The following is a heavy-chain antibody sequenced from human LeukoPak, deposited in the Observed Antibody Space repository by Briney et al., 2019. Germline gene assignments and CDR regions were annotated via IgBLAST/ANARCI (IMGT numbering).Heavy chain of an antibody. Sequence: SETLSLTCTVSGGSISSSSYYWGWIRQPPGKGLEWIGSIYYSGSTYYNPSLKSRVTISVDTSKNQFSLKLSSVTAADTAVYYCARVTSGEWLTPFDYWGQGTLVTVSS. CDR2: IYYSGST. J-gene: IGHJ4*02. V-gene: IGHV4-39*07. CDR3: ARVTSGEWLTPFDY. CDR1: GGSISSSSYY. D-gene: IGHD6-19*01.